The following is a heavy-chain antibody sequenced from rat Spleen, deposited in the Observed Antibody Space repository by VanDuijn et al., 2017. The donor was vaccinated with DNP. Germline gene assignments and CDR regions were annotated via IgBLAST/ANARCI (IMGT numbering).Heavy chain of an antibody. V-gene: IGHV5-22*01. D-gene: IGHD4-3*01. Sequence: EVQLVESGGDLVQPGRSLKLSCAASGFTFSDYYMAWVRQAPTKGLEWVAYISYDGGSTSYGDSVKGRFAISRDNAKSTLYLQMNSLRSEDMATYYCVRWNSGHFDYWGQGVMVTVSS. J-gene: IGHJ2*01. CDR3: VRWNSGHFDY. CDR1: GFTFSDYY. CDR2: ISYDGGST.